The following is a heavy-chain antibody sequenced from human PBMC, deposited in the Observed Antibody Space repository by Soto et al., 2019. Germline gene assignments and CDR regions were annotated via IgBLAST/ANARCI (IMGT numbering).Heavy chain of an antibody. D-gene: IGHD3-3*01. CDR2: IWYDGSNK. CDR3: ARGAQYDFWSAVGY. V-gene: IGHV3-33*01. J-gene: IGHJ4*02. CDR1: GFTFSSYG. Sequence: QVQLVESGGGVVQPGRSLRLSCAASGFTFSSYGMHWVRQAPGKGLEWVAVIWYDGSNKYYADSVKGRFTISRDNSKNTLYLQMNRLRAEDTAVYYCARGAQYDFWSAVGYWGQGTLVTVSS.